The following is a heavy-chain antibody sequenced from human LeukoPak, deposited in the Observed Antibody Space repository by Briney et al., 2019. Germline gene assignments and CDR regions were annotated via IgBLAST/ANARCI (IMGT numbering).Heavy chain of an antibody. V-gene: IGHV3-23*01. CDR3: AKTIAVAGMGNDY. Sequence: GGSLRLSCAVSGFTFNNYAMHWVRQAPGKGLEWVSAISGSGGSTYYADSVKGRFTISRDNSKNTLYLQMNSLRAEDTAVYYCAKTIAVAGMGNDYWGQGTLVTVSS. CDR2: ISGSGGST. CDR1: GFTFNNYA. J-gene: IGHJ4*02. D-gene: IGHD6-19*01.